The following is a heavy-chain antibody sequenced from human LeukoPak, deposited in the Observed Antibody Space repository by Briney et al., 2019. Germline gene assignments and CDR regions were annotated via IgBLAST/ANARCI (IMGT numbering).Heavy chain of an antibody. CDR1: GFPFSTYG. CDR2: ISNDGNNK. CDR3: AKGGGVIGRSYYFDY. V-gene: IGHV3-30*18. Sequence: GGSLRLSCAASGFPFSTYGMHWVRQAPGKGLEWVAAISNDGNNKFYADSVKGRFTISRDNPKNTMNLQMNSLRAEDTAVYYCAKGGGVIGRSYYFDYWGQGTLVTVSS. D-gene: IGHD2-8*02. J-gene: IGHJ4*02.